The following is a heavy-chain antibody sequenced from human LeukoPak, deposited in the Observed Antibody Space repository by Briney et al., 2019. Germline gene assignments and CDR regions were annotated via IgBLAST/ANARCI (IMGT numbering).Heavy chain of an antibody. D-gene: IGHD2-2*01. J-gene: IGHJ4*02. CDR3: ARHEPSYCSTSSCFPYYFDY. Sequence: SETLSLTCTVSGGSISSSTYYRGWIRQPPGKGLEWIGSIYYSGSTYFNPSLKSRVTMSVDTSRNQFSLKVSSVTAADTAVYYCARHEPSYCSTSSCFPYYFDYWGQGALVTVSS. CDR2: IYYSGST. V-gene: IGHV4-39*01. CDR1: GGSISSSTYY.